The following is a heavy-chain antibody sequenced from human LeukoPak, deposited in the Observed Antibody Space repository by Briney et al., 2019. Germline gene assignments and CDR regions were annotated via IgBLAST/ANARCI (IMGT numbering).Heavy chain of an antibody. CDR2: INPSGST. CDR3: AREEVLTGYYIHFDY. Sequence: ASVKVCCKATGYTFTRYHMHWVRQAPGQGLEWMGLINPSGSTVYAQKFQDRVTMTTDTSTSTVYMELSSLRSEDTAVYFCAREEVLTGYYIHFDYWGQGTLVTVSS. D-gene: IGHD3-9*01. J-gene: IGHJ4*02. V-gene: IGHV1-46*01. CDR1: GYTFTRYH.